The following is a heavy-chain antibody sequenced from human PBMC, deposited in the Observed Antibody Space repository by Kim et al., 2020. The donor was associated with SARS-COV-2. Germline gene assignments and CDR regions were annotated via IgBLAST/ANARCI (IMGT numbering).Heavy chain of an antibody. J-gene: IGHJ3*02. D-gene: IGHD1-26*01. Sequence: SETLSLTCTVSGGSISSYYWSWIRQPPGKGLEWIGYIYYSGSTNYNPSLKSRVTISVDTSKNQFSLKLSSVTAADTAVYYCASVGGQWELPTGGWVAFDIWGQGTMVTVSS. CDR2: IYYSGST. CDR3: ASVGGQWELPTGGWVAFDI. V-gene: IGHV4-59*01. CDR1: GGSISSYY.